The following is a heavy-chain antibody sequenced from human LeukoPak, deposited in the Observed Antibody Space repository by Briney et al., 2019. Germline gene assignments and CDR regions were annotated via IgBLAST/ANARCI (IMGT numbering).Heavy chain of an antibody. CDR2: IGASGGST. CDR3: AIMHPYYDGSGYWVQ. D-gene: IGHD3-22*01. J-gene: IGHJ4*02. V-gene: IGHV3-23*01. Sequence: GGSLRLSCAASGFTFSSYAMSWVRQAPGKGLEWVSGIGASGGSTYYADSVKGRFTISRDNPKNTLYLQMNSLRAEDTALYYCAIMHPYYDGSGYWVQWGQGTLVSVSS. CDR1: GFTFSSYA.